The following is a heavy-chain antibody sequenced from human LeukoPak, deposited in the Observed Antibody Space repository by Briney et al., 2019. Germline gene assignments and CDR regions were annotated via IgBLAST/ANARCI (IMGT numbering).Heavy chain of an antibody. CDR3: ARVVVGATTWYYFDY. Sequence: GGSLRLSCAASGFTFSSYAMHWVRQAPGKGLEYVSAISSNGGSTYYANSVKGRFTISRDNSKNTLYLQMGSLRAEDMAVYYCARVVVGATTWYYFDYWGQGTLVTVSS. J-gene: IGHJ4*02. V-gene: IGHV3-64*01. D-gene: IGHD1-26*01. CDR1: GFTFSSYA. CDR2: ISSNGGST.